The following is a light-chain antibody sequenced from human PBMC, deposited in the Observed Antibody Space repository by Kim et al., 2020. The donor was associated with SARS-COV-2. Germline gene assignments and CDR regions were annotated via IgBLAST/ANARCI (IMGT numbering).Light chain of an antibody. CDR3: SSYTSSSTYV. CDR1: SSDVCGYNY. Sequence: PSINISCTGTSSDVCGYNYVSWYQQHPGKAPRLMIYDVSNRPSGVSNRFSGSKSGNTASLTISGLQAEDEADYYCSSYTSSSTYVFGTGTKVTVL. CDR2: DVS. V-gene: IGLV2-14*03. J-gene: IGLJ1*01.